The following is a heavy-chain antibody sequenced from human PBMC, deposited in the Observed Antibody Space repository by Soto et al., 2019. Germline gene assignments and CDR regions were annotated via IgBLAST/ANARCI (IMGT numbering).Heavy chain of an antibody. J-gene: IGHJ6*02. CDR2: MNPNSGNT. CDR1: GHTFTSYD. V-gene: IGHV1-8*01. CDR3: ARGYCSGGSCYMDYYYGMDV. Sequence: ASVKVSCKASGHTFTSYDINWVRQATGQGLEWMGWMNPNSGNTGYAQKFQGRVTMTRNTSISTAYMELSSLRSEDTAVYYCARGYCSGGSCYMDYYYGMDVWGQGTTVTVSS. D-gene: IGHD2-15*01.